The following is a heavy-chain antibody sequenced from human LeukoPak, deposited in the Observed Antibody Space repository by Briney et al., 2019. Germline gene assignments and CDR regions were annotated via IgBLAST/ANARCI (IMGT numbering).Heavy chain of an antibody. D-gene: IGHD1-7*01. CDR2: IYYSGST. CDR3: AGTTGDDAFDI. CDR1: GGSISSGDYY. J-gene: IGHJ3*02. V-gene: IGHV4-30-4*01. Sequence: SETLSLTCTVSGGSISSGDYYWSWIRQPPGKGLEWIGYIYYSGSTYYNPSLKSRVTISVDTSKNQFSLKLSSVTAADTAVYYCAGTTGDDAFDIWGQGTMVTVSS.